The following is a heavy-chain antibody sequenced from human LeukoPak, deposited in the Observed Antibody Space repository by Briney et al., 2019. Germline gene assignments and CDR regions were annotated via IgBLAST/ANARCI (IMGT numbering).Heavy chain of an antibody. J-gene: IGHJ4*02. Sequence: SETLSLPCPVSGGSISNYYWGWIRQPPGKGLDWIGYIYYSGSTNYNPSLKSRVTMSVETSKNQFSLKVISVTAADTAVYYCARRYCSSSSCYSGFEYWGQGTLVTVSS. CDR1: GGSISNYY. D-gene: IGHD2-2*02. V-gene: IGHV4-59*08. CDR3: ARRYCSSSSCYSGFEY. CDR2: IYYSGST.